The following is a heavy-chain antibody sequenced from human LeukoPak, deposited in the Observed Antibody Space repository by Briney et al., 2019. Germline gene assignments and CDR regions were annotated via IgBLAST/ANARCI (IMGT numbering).Heavy chain of an antibody. CDR2: IYHSGST. CDR3: ARGPRSYCSSTRCYVGTTLFDP. J-gene: IGHJ5*02. V-gene: IGHV4-38-2*02. Sequence: PSETLSLTCTVSGYSISSGYYWGWIRQPPGKGLEWIGSIYHSGSTYYNPSLKSRVTISVDTSKNQFSLKLSSVTAADTAVYYCARGPRSYCSSTRCYVGTTLFDPWGQGTLVTVSS. D-gene: IGHD2-2*01. CDR1: GYSISSGYY.